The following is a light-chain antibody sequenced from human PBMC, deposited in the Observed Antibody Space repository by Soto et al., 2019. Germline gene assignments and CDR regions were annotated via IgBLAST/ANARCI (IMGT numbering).Light chain of an antibody. Sequence: DIQMTQSPSSLSASVGDRVTITCQASQNINNYLSWYQQKPGKAPKLLIYAAASLQTGVPSRFSGGGSGTHFTLTINSLQPEDFATYYCQQSRNFPRTFGQGTRLEIK. CDR2: AAA. J-gene: IGKJ5*01. V-gene: IGKV1-39*01. CDR3: QQSRNFPRT. CDR1: QNINNY.